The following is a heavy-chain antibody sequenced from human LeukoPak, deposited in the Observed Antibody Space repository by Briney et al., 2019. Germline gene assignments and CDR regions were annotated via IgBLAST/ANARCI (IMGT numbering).Heavy chain of an antibody. V-gene: IGHV4-39*01. J-gene: IGHJ4*02. CDR3: ARHSYGTFDY. Sequence: SETLSLTCTVSGDSIDTKSYYWGWIRQPPGKGLEWIGSIYYSGNTYYNPSLKSRVTLSIDTSKNQFSLRLSSVTAADTAVYYCARHSYGTFDYWGQGTLVTVSS. D-gene: IGHD5-18*01. CDR1: GDSIDTKSYY. CDR2: IYYSGNT.